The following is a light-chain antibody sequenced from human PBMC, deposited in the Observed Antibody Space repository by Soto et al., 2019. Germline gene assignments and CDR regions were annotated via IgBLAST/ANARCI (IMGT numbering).Light chain of an antibody. CDR1: QSVSSY. V-gene: IGKV3-11*01. J-gene: IGKJ5*01. Sequence: EIVLTQSPATLSLPPGERATLSCRASQSVSSYLAWYQQKPGQAPRLLIYDASNRATGIPARFSGSGSGTDFTLTISSLEPEDFAVYYCQQRSNWPPINFGQGTRLEIK. CDR2: DAS. CDR3: QQRSNWPPIN.